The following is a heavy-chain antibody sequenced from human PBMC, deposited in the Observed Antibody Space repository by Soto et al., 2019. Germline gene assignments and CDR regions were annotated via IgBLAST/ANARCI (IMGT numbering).Heavy chain of an antibody. CDR1: GYTFTSYG. Sequence: QVQLVQSGAEVKKPGASVKVSCKASGYTFTSYGISWVRQAPGQGLEWMGWISAYNGNTNYAQKLQGRVTMTTDTSTRTAYRELRSLRSDDTAVYYCARCFCSGGSCYSEYYYGMDVWGQGTTVTVSS. J-gene: IGHJ6*02. D-gene: IGHD2-15*01. CDR3: ARCFCSGGSCYSEYYYGMDV. CDR2: ISAYNGNT. V-gene: IGHV1-18*04.